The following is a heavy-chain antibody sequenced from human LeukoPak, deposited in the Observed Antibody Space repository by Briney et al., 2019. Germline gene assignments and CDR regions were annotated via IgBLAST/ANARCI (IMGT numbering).Heavy chain of an antibody. Sequence: PSETLSLTCAVYGASFSGYYWSWIRQPPGKGLEWIGEINRRGSINYNPSLKSRVTISVDTSKNQFSLKLSSVTAADTTVYYCARGGGHCSGGSCYEGGWFDPWGQGTLVTVSS. CDR1: GASFSGYY. J-gene: IGHJ5*02. CDR2: INRRGSI. D-gene: IGHD2-15*01. V-gene: IGHV4-34*01. CDR3: ARGGGHCSGGSCYEGGWFDP.